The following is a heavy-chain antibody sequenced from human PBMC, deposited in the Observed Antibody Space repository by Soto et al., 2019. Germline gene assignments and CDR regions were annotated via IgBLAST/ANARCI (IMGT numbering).Heavy chain of an antibody. Sequence: QVQLVQSGAEVKKPGASVKVSCKASGYSLTSYGISWVRQAPGQGLECMGWISVYTGNTNYAQKFQGRVTLTTDTSTNTAYMELRSLTSDDTAVYYCASPSATGWYVDLWGRGTLVSVSS. CDR2: ISVYTGNT. CDR1: GYSLTSYG. D-gene: IGHD2-15*01. CDR3: ASPSATGWYVDL. J-gene: IGHJ2*01. V-gene: IGHV1-18*01.